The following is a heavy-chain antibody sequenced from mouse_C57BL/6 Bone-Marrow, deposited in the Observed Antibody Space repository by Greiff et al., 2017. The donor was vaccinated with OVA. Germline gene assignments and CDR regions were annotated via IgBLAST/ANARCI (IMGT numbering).Heavy chain of an antibody. CDR3: ARHGPGTNYAMDY. Sequence: EVKVEESGGGLVQPGESLKLSCESNEYEFPSHDMSWVRKTPEKRLELVAAINSDGGSTYYPDTMERRFIISRDNTKKTLYLQMSSLRSEYTALYYCARHGPGTNYAMDYWGQGTSVTVSS. J-gene: IGHJ4*01. D-gene: IGHD4-1*01. V-gene: IGHV5-2*03. CDR1: EYEFPSHD. CDR2: INSDGGST.